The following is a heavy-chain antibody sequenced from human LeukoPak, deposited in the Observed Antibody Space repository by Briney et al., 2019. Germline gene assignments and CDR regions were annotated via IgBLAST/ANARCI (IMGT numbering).Heavy chain of an antibody. V-gene: IGHV3-7*03. J-gene: IGHJ4*02. CDR3: AGDRNSDWYSPLDY. D-gene: IGHD6-19*01. CDR1: GFTLSSNY. Sequence: GGSLRLSCAASGFTLSSNYMSWVRQAPGKGLEGVANIKNDGTVKNYVDSVKGRFTISRDNAKNSLYLQMNSLRAEDTAIYFCAGDRNSDWYSPLDYWGQGTQVTVSP. CDR2: IKNDGTVK.